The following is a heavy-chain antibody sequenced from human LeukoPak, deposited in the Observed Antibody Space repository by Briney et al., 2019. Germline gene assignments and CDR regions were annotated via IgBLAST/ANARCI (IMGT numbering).Heavy chain of an antibody. V-gene: IGHV3-48*01. Sequence: GGSLRLSCAASESTFSSYSMNWVRQAPGKGLEWLSNIDSSSRTIYYADSVKGRFTISRDNAKNSLYLQMNSLRAEDTAVYYCARGYCSGGSCYGVGDAFDIWGQGTMVTVSS. CDR2: IDSSSRTI. J-gene: IGHJ3*02. D-gene: IGHD2-15*01. CDR1: ESTFSSYS. CDR3: ARGYCSGGSCYGVGDAFDI.